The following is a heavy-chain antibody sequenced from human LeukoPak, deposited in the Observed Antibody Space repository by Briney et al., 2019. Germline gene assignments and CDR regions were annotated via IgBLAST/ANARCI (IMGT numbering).Heavy chain of an antibody. CDR2: ISYDGSNK. D-gene: IGHD3-3*01. J-gene: IGHJ6*02. CDR3: ARDVPSITIFGVVTWSYGMDV. CDR1: GFIFSSYA. Sequence: GGALRLSCATSGFIFSSYAMSWVRQAPGKGLEWVAVISYDGSNKYYADSVKGRFTISRDNSKNTLYLQMNSLRAEDTAVYYCARDVPSITIFGVVTWSYGMDVWGQGTTVTVSS. V-gene: IGHV3-30-3*01.